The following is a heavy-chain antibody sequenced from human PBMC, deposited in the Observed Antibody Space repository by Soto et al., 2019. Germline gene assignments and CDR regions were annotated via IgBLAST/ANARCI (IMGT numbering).Heavy chain of an antibody. J-gene: IGHJ4*02. CDR1: GGSITTNGYY. CDR3: ARSHYTYGLLIDY. CDR2: VYSTGST. D-gene: IGHD2-8*01. V-gene: IGHV4-39*01. Sequence: PSETLSLTCSVSGGSITTNGYYWGWIRQPPGKGLQWIGNVYSTGSTFSHPSLTSRVFISVDTSKNKFSLRLTSVTAADTAVYYCARSHYTYGLLIDYWGPGIMVTVSS.